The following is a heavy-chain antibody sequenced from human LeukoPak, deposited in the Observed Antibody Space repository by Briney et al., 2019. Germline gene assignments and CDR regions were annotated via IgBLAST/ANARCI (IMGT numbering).Heavy chain of an antibody. CDR3: ARLPFYGPDY. D-gene: IGHD4-17*01. CDR2: INHSGST. J-gene: IGHJ4*02. V-gene: IGHV4-34*01. CDR1: GGSFSGYY. Sequence: SETLSLTCAVYGGSFSGYYWSWIRQPPGKGLEWIGEINHSGSTNYNPSLKSRVTISVDTSKNQFSLKLSSVTAADTAVYYCARLPFYGPDYWGKGTLVTVSS.